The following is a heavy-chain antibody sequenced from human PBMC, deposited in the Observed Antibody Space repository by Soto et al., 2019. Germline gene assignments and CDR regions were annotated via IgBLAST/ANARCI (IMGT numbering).Heavy chain of an antibody. CDR1: TYTFTNYG. CDR2: ISAYNGNI. Sequence: QVQLVQSGGEVKKPGASVKVSCKASTYTFTNYGISWVRQAPGQGLEWMGWISAYNGNINYAQKFRGRVTMTTDTSSSSVYLEVRSLRSDDTAVYYCARRGSSWNLREFDFWGQGTPVTVSS. D-gene: IGHD6-13*01. V-gene: IGHV1-18*01. J-gene: IGHJ4*02. CDR3: ARRGSSWNLREFDF.